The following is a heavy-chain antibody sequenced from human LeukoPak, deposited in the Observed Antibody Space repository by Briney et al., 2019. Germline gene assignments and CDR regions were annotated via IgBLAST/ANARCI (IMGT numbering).Heavy chain of an antibody. CDR2: ISYDGNTT. D-gene: IGHD3-16*02. J-gene: IGHJ4*02. Sequence: GGSLRLSCAASGFTFSSYGMHWVRQAPGKGLEWVAVISYDGNTTYYPDSVKGRFTISRDNSKNTLYLQMNSLRADDTAVYYCAKDLESRYRFDYWGQGTLVTVSS. CDR3: AKDLESRYRFDY. CDR1: GFTFSSYG. V-gene: IGHV3-30*18.